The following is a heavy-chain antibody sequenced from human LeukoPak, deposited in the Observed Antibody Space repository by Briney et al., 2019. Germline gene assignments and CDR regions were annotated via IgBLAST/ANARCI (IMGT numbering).Heavy chain of an antibody. CDR2: ITAGGDGT. J-gene: IGHJ4*02. Sequence: GGSLRLSCAASGFTFSGYAMSWVRLAPGKGLEWVSAITAGGDGTYYADSVKGRFTISRDNLKNMVFLQMKRLRADDTAIYYCARSHASIWNVYDYWGQGTLVTVSS. CDR1: GFTFSGYA. D-gene: IGHD1-1*01. V-gene: IGHV3-23*01. CDR3: ARSHASIWNVYDY.